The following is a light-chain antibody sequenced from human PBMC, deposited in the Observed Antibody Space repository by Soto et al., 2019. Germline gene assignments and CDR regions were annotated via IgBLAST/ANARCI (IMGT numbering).Light chain of an antibody. CDR3: QSYDSSLSGRNWV. CDR1: RSNIGAGYD. V-gene: IGLV1-40*01. CDR2: GNN. J-gene: IGLJ3*02. Sequence: QSVLTQPPSVSGAPGQRVTISCTGSRSNIGAGYDVHWYQQLPGTAPKLLIYGNNNRPSGVPDRFSGSKSGTSASLAITGLQAEDEADYYCQSYDSSLSGRNWVFGGGTKVTVL.